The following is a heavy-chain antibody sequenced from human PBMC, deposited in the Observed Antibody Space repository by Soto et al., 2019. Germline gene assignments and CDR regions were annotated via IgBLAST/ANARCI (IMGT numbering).Heavy chain of an antibody. Sequence: ASVKVSCKSSGYILSDYCIHWVRQAPGQGLEWLGWMKPDDGGPNYAQNFQGRVIMTRDTSTDTDYMELTRLTSDDTAVYFCVRDLRRQWRRLGPESYTGMDVWGQGTTVTVSS. J-gene: IGHJ6*02. CDR1: GYILSDYC. V-gene: IGHV1-2*02. CDR2: MKPDDGGP. CDR3: VRDLRRQWRRLGPESYTGMDV. D-gene: IGHD5-12*01.